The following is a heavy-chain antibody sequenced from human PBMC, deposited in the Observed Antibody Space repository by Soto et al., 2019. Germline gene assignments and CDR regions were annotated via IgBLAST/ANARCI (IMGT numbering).Heavy chain of an antibody. J-gene: IGHJ6*02. CDR2: IDPSDSYT. V-gene: IGHV5-10-1*01. CDR3: ARSKLRFLEWFSGDQPHYGMDV. Sequence: PGESLKISCKGSGYSFTSYWISWVRQMPGKGLEWMGRIDPSDSYTNYSPSFQGHVTISADKSISTAYLQWSSLKASDTAMYYCARSKLRFLEWFSGDQPHYGMDVWGQGTTVTVSS. D-gene: IGHD3-3*01. CDR1: GYSFTSYW.